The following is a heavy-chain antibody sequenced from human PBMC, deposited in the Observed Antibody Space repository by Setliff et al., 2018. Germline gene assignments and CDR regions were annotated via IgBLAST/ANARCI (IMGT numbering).Heavy chain of an antibody. J-gene: IGHJ3*02. V-gene: IGHV4-34*01. CDR3: ARRWNFGPYGSGIHDGFDM. D-gene: IGHD3-10*01. Sequence: SETLSLTCTVYGGSFSNYYWSWIRQPPGKGLEWIGEINHSGSTNYNPSLTSRVTISVDTSKNQFSLKLSFVTAADTAVYYCARRWNFGPYGSGIHDGFDMWGQGTTVTVSS. CDR1: GGSFSNYY. CDR2: INHSGST.